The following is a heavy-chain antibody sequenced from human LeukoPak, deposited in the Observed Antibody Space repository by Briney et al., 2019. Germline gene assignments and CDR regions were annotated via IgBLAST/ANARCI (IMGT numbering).Heavy chain of an antibody. Sequence: PGGSLRLSCAASGFTFSSHAMNWVRQAPGKGLEWVSSISSSSSYIYYADSVKGRFTISRDNAKNSLYLQMNSLRAEDTAVYYCAREWVAAINYGMDVWGQGTTVTVSS. CDR3: AREWVAAINYGMDV. CDR2: ISSSSSYI. D-gene: IGHD1-26*01. V-gene: IGHV3-21*01. J-gene: IGHJ6*02. CDR1: GFTFSSHA.